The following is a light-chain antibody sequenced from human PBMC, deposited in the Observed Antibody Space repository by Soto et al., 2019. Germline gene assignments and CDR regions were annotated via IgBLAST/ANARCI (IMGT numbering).Light chain of an antibody. V-gene: IGLV2-23*01. CDR2: EGS. J-gene: IGLJ1*01. Sequence: QSALTQPASVSGSPGQSITISCTGTSSDVGSYNLVSWYQQHPGKAPKLMIYEGSKRPSGVSNRFSGSKSGNTASLTISGPQAEDEADYYCCSYAGSSTYFFGSGTKATVL. CDR1: SSDVGSYNL. CDR3: CSYAGSSTYF.